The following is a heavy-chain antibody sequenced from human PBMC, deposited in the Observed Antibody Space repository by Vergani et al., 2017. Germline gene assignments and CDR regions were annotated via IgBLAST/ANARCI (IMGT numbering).Heavy chain of an antibody. CDR1: GDSIISRSYY. Sequence: QMQLQESGPGLVKASETLSLTCTVSGDSIISRSYYWGWIRQPPGKGLEWIGSIYNSGNGDSSSSLKSRVTISADTSKNQFSLRLTSVTAADTAVFYCASGKYYSDSTSHFRGRYFDVCGRGTVVTVPS. CDR2: IYNSGNG. J-gene: IGHJ2*01. V-gene: IGHV4-39*01. D-gene: IGHD3-16*01. CDR3: ASGKYYSDSTSHFRGRYFDV.